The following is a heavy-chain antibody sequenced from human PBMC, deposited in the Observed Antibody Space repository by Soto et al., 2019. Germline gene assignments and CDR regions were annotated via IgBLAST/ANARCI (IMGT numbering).Heavy chain of an antibody. CDR3: ATEGVWGSYRYLAY. D-gene: IGHD3-16*02. CDR1: GYTFTNYP. Sequence: GASVKVSCKASGYTFTNYPISWVRQAPGQGLQWMGWISTYNGNTNYARKLQGRVTVTTDTSTSTAYMELRSLRSDDTAVYYCATEGVWGSYRYLAYWGQGTLVTVSS. V-gene: IGHV1-18*01. CDR2: ISTYNGNT. J-gene: IGHJ1*01.